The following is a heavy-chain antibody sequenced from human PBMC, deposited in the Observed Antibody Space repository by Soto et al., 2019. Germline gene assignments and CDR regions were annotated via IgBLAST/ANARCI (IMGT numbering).Heavy chain of an antibody. CDR2: INHSGST. CDR1: GGSFSGYY. D-gene: IGHD6-19*01. J-gene: IGHJ4*02. Sequence: QVQLQQWGAGLLKPSETLSLTCAVYGGSFSGYYWSWIRQPPGKGLEWIGEINHSGSTNYNPSLKSRVTISVDTSKNQFSLKLSSVTAADTAVYYCARVSVAAPDYWGQGTLVTVSS. V-gene: IGHV4-34*01. CDR3: ARVSVAAPDY.